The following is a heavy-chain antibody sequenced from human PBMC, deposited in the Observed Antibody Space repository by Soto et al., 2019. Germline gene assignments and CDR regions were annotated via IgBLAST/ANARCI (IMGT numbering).Heavy chain of an antibody. CDR2: ISDSGTIT. V-gene: IGHV3-23*01. Sequence: EAQLLESGGCLVQPGESLRLSCAASGFTFRQYAMSWVRQAPGKGLEWVSAISDSGTITYYADSVKSRFTVSRDNSRNTLYLQMNSLRAEDTAVYYCAKVFVATIREGFDYWGQGTLVTVSS. D-gene: IGHD5-12*01. J-gene: IGHJ4*02. CDR1: GFTFRQYA. CDR3: AKVFVATIREGFDY.